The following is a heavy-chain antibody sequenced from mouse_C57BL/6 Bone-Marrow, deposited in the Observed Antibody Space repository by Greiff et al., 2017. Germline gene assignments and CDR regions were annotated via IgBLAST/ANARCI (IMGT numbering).Heavy chain of an antibody. CDR2: ISSGGSYT. D-gene: IGHD2-3*01. Sequence: EVMLVESGGDLVKPGGSLKLSCAASGFTFSSYGMSWVRQTPDKRLEWVATISSGGSYTYYPDSVKGRFTISRDNAKNTLYLQMSSLKSEDTAMYYCARRDGYYDPFAYWGQGTLVTVSA. CDR1: GFTFSSYG. V-gene: IGHV5-6*02. CDR3: ARRDGYYDPFAY. J-gene: IGHJ3*01.